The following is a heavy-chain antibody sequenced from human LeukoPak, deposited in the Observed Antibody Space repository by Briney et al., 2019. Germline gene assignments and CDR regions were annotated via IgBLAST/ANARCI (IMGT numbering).Heavy chain of an antibody. D-gene: IGHD2-2*01. V-gene: IGHV1-69*13. CDR2: IIPIFGTA. CDR3: ARETADCSSTSCYDVGESPFDY. J-gene: IGHJ4*02. Sequence: SVKVSCKASGGTFSSYAISWVRQAPGQGLEWMGGIIPIFGTANYAQKFQGRVTITADESTSTAYMELSSLRSEDTAVYYCARETADCSSTSCYDVGESPFDYWGQGTLVTVSS. CDR1: GGTFSSYA.